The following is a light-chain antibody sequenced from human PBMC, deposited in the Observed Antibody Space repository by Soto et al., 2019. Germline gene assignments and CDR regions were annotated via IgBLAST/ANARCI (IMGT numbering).Light chain of an antibody. CDR3: MQQKQFPFT. CDR1: LSLLHIDGKTY. CDR2: KVS. Sequence: LAQPPLSSPVTLGQPASISCRSSLSLLHIDGKTYVRWVQQRPGQPPRLLIYKVSNRFSGVPGRFTGSGAGTDFTLKISRVAAEDVGTYYCMQQKQFPFTFGGGTKVDI. V-gene: IGKV2-24*01. J-gene: IGKJ4*01.